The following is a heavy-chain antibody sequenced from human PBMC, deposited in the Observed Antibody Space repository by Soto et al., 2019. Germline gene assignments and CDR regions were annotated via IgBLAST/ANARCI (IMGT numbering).Heavy chain of an antibody. D-gene: IGHD1-26*01. Sequence: QVQLVQSGAEVKKPGASVKVSCKASGYTFTSYDVNWVRLAPGQGLEWMGWMNPNSGSTDYAQKFQGRVTMTRNIXISTAYMELSSLRSEDTAVYYCASRVGATSFDFAYWGQGTLVTVSS. CDR2: MNPNSGST. CDR1: GYTFTSYD. J-gene: IGHJ4*02. V-gene: IGHV1-8*01. CDR3: ASRVGATSFDFAY.